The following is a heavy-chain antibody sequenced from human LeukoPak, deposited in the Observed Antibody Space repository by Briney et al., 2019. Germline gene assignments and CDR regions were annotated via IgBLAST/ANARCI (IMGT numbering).Heavy chain of an antibody. V-gene: IGHV3-23*01. CDR1: GFTFSSYA. CDR3: AKDRGSWYYFDY. CDR2: ISGSGGST. D-gene: IGHD6-13*01. J-gene: IGHJ4*02. Sequence: GGSLRLSCAASGFTFSSYAVSWVRQAPGKGLEWVSAISGSGGSTYYADSVKGRFTISRDNSKNTLYLQMNSLRAEDTAVYYCAKDRGSWYYFDYWGQGTLVTVSS.